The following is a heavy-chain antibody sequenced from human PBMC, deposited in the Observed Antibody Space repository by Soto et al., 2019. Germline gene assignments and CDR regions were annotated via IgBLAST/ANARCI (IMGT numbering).Heavy chain of an antibody. Sequence: LRLSCAASGFTFSSYAMSWVRQAPGKGLEWVSAISGSGGSTYYADSVKGRFTISRDNSKNTLYLQMNSLRAEDTAVYYCANIDAVRLQFDGNPYWGQGTLVTVSS. CDR2: ISGSGGST. CDR3: ANIDAVRLQFDGNPY. J-gene: IGHJ4*02. D-gene: IGHD5-12*01. CDR1: GFTFSSYA. V-gene: IGHV3-23*01.